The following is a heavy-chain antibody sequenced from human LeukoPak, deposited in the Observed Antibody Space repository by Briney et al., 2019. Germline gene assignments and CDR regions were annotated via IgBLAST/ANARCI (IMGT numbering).Heavy chain of an antibody. CDR1: GFTFSTYA. CDR3: AKSGGYSYGHFDY. Sequence: GGSLRLSCAASGFTFSTYAMSWVRQAPGKGLEWVSGISGSGGGTDYADSVKGRFTISRDNSKNTLSLQMNGLRAEDTALYYCAKSGGYSYGHFDYWGQGTLVTVSS. V-gene: IGHV3-23*01. J-gene: IGHJ4*02. D-gene: IGHD5-18*01. CDR2: ISGSGGGT.